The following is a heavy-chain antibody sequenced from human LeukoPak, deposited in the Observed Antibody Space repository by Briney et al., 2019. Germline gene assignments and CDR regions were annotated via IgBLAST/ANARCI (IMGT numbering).Heavy chain of an antibody. Sequence: PSETLSLTCTVSGGSISSYYWSWIPQPAGKGLEWIGRIYTSGSTNYNPSLKSRVTMSVDTYKNQFSLKLSAASAADTVVYYCARFYGMALQAFDIWGQGTMVTVSS. D-gene: IGHD3-9*01. CDR2: IYTSGST. V-gene: IGHV4-4*07. CDR1: GGSISSYY. CDR3: ARFYGMALQAFDI. J-gene: IGHJ3*02.